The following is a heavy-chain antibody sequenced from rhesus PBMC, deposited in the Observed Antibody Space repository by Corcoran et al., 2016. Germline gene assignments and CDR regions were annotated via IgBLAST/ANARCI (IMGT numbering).Heavy chain of an antibody. Sequence: QVQLQESGPGLVKPSETLSLIGIVTGDSKSPNWWGWCRQPPGGGLEWIGEIDGSFGTTNYSPSLKSRVTISKDASRNQLSLKVTSVTAADTAVYYCARDPATGYFDFWGQGVLVPVSS. CDR2: IDGSFGTT. CDR1: GDSKSPNW. D-gene: IGHD6-31*01. CDR3: ARDPATGYFDF. V-gene: IGHV4-80*01. J-gene: IGHJ4*01.